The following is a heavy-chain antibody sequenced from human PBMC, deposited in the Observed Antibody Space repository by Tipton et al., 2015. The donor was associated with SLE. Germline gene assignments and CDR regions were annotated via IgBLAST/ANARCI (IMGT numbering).Heavy chain of an antibody. CDR3: ARYFYDSSGVCLFDF. Sequence: GSLRLSCAASGFTFSSYWMHWVRQAPGKGLVWVSRINSGGTTYYNPSLKGRLSLSLDTSQNQLSLKLSSVTSADTAVYYCARYFYDSSGVCLFDFWGQGTLVTVSS. D-gene: IGHD3-22*01. J-gene: IGHJ4*02. CDR1: GFTFSSYW. CDR2: INSGGTT. V-gene: IGHV3-74*01.